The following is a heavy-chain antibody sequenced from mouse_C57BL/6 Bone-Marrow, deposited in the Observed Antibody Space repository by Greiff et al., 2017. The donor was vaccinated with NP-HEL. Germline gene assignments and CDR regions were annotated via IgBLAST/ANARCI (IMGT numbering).Heavy chain of an antibody. CDR3: ARSTTVVAHYFDY. V-gene: IGHV1-50*01. CDR2: IDPSDSYT. J-gene: IGHJ2*01. D-gene: IGHD1-1*01. CDR1: GYTFTSYW. Sequence: QVQLQQSGAELVKPGASVKLSCKASGYTFTSYWMQWVKQRPGQGLEWIGEIDPSDSYTNYNQKFKGKATLTVDTSSSTAYMQLSSLTSEDSAVYYCARSTTVVAHYFDYWGQGTTLTVSS.